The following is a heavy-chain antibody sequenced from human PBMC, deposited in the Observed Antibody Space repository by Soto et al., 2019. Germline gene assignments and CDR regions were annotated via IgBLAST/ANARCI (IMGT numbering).Heavy chain of an antibody. D-gene: IGHD6-6*01. Sequence: PGGSLRLSCAASGFTFSSYSMNWVRQAPGKGLEWVSSISSSSSYIYYADSVKGRFTISRDNAKNSLYLQMNSLRAEDTAVYYCARDLMYSSSDRPGSDYWGQGTLFTVSS. CDR2: ISSSSSYI. CDR3: ARDLMYSSSDRPGSDY. CDR1: GFTFSSYS. J-gene: IGHJ4*02. V-gene: IGHV3-21*01.